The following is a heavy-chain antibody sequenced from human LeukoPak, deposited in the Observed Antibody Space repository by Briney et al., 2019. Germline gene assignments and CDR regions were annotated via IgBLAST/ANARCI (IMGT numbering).Heavy chain of an antibody. D-gene: IGHD3-16*02. CDR1: GGSISSYY. J-gene: IGHJ4*02. CDR3: ARDMITFGGVIGYDY. CDR2: IYYSGSA. V-gene: IGHV4-59*12. Sequence: SETLSLTCTVSGGSISSYYCSWIRQPPGKGLEWIGYIYYSGSANYNPSLKSRVTISVDTSKNQFSLKLSSVTAADTAVYYCARDMITFGGVIGYDYWGQGTLVTVSS.